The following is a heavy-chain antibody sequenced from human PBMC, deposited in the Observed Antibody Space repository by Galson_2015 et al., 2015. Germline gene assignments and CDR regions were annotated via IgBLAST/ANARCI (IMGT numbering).Heavy chain of an antibody. CDR3: ATLFGYYDSSGYYYDYYYYGMDV. CDR1: GFTFSSYG. CDR2: ISYDGSNK. D-gene: IGHD3-22*01. Sequence: LRLSCAASGFTFSSYGMHWVRQAPGKGLEWVAVISYDGSNKYYADSVKGRFTISRDNSKNTLYLQMNSLRAEDTAVYYCATLFGYYDSSGYYYDYYYYGMDVWGQGTTVTVSS. J-gene: IGHJ6*02. V-gene: IGHV3-30*03.